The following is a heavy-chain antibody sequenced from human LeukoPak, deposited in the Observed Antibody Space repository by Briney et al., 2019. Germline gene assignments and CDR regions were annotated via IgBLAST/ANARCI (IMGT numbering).Heavy chain of an antibody. CDR2: INPNSGGT. CDR3: ARGLEVTMVRGSVSYGMDV. J-gene: IGHJ6*04. D-gene: IGHD3-10*01. V-gene: IGHV1-2*04. CDR1: GYTFTGYY. Sequence: ASVKVSCKASGYTFTGYYMHWVRQAPGQGLEGMGWINPNSGGTNYAQKFQGWVTMTRDTSISTAYMELSRLRSDDTAVYYCARGLEVTMVRGSVSYGMDVWGKGTTVTVSS.